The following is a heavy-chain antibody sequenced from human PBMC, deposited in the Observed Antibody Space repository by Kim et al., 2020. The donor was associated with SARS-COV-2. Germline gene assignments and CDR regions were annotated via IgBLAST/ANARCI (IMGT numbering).Heavy chain of an antibody. D-gene: IGHD3-3*01. CDR2: INHSGSN. CDR3: ARGDGDPRFDY. CDR1: GGSFSGYY. Sequence: SETLSLTCAVYGGSFSGYYWSWIRQPPGKGLEWIGEINHSGSNNYNPSLKSRVTISVDTSKNQFSLKLSSVTAADTAVYYCARGDGDPRFDYWGQGTLVTVSS. J-gene: IGHJ4*02. V-gene: IGHV4-34*01.